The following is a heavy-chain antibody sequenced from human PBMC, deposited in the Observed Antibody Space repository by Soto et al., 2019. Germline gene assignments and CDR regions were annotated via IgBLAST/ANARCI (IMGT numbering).Heavy chain of an antibody. D-gene: IGHD4-17*01. CDR1: GGSISSYY. CDR2: IYYSGST. J-gene: IGHJ6*03. CDR3: ARVTVTTTDYYYYYMDV. V-gene: IGHV4-59*01. Sequence: SETLSLTCTVSGGSISSYYWSWIRQPPGKGLEWIGYIYYSGSTNYNPSLKSRVTISVDTSKNQFSLKLSSVTAADTAVYYCARVTVTTTDYYYYYMDVWGKGTTVTVSS.